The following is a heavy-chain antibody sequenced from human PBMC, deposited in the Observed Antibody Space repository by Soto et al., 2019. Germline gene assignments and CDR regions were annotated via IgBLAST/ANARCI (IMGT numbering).Heavy chain of an antibody. CDR3: ARGPLYYFDS. CDR1: GFTFSSYT. J-gene: IGHJ4*02. CDR2: ISSRSTNT. Sequence: EVQLVESGGGLVKPGGSLRLSCEDSGFTFSSYTINWVRRAPGKGLEWVSSISSRSTNTHYADSGRGRFTISRDNAKRSLCLQRNSLRAEDPAVYYCARGPLYYFDSWGQGTLVTVSS. V-gene: IGHV3-21*02.